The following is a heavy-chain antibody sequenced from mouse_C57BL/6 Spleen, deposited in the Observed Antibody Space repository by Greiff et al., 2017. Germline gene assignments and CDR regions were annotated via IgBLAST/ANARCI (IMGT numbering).Heavy chain of an antibody. V-gene: IGHV5-16*01. J-gene: IGHJ4*01. CDR2: INYDGSST. CDR1: GFTFSDYY. Sequence: EVMLVESEGGLVQPGSSMKLSCTASGFTFSDYYMAWVRQVPEKGLEWVANINYDGSSTYYLDSLKSRFIISKDNAKNILYLQMSSLKSEDTATYYCARKSNSGAMDYWGQGTSVTVSS. D-gene: IGHD2-5*01. CDR3: ARKSNSGAMDY.